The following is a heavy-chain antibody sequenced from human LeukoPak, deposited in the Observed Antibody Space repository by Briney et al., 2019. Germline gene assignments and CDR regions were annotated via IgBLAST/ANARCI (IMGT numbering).Heavy chain of an antibody. Sequence: ASVKVSCKASGYTFTGYYMHWVRQAPGQGLEWMGWIDPNSGGTNYAQKFQGRVTMTRDTSISTAYMELSRLRSDDTAVYYCARDLQWQSPYWGQGTLVTVSS. CDR2: IDPNSGGT. CDR1: GYTFTGYY. CDR3: ARDLQWQSPY. D-gene: IGHD4-11*01. J-gene: IGHJ4*02. V-gene: IGHV1-2*02.